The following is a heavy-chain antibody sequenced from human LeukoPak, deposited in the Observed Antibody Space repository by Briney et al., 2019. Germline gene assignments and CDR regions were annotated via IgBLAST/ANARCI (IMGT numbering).Heavy chain of an antibody. J-gene: IGHJ6*03. CDR3: ASCPAAEGFYYYYYMDV. CDR1: VGTFSSYA. CDR2: IIPIFGTA. Sequence: SVKVSCKASVGTFSSYAISWVRQAPGQGLEWMGGIIPIFGTANYAQKFQGRVTITADESTSTAYIELSSLRSEDTAVYYCASCPAAEGFYYYYYMDVWGKGTTVTISS. V-gene: IGHV1-69*13.